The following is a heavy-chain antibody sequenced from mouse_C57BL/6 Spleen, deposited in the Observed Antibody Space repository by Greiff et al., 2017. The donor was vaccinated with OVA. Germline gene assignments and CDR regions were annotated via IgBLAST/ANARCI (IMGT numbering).Heavy chain of an antibody. CDR2: ISYDGSN. Sequence: EVQRVESGPGLVKPSPSLSLTCSVTGYSITSGYYWNWIRQFPGNKLEWMGYISYDGSNNYNPSLKNRISLTRDTSNNQFFLKLNSVTTEDTATYCRARDISSEEGCDMDDWGKGTSVTVSS. CDR1: GYSITSGYY. V-gene: IGHV3-6*01. CDR3: ARDISSEEGCDMDD. D-gene: IGHD1-1*01. J-gene: IGHJ4*01.